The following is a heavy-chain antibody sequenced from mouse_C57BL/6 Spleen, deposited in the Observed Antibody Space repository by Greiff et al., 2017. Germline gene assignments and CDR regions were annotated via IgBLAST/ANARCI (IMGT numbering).Heavy chain of an antibody. CDR3: ARNGNYGDDYYAMYY. Sequence: LVRPGSSVKMSCQTSGYTFTSYGINWVKQRTGQGLEWIGYIYIGNGYTEYNEKCKGKATLTSDTSSSTAYMQISSLTSEDSAIYFCARNGNYGDDYYAMYYWGQGTSVTVSS. D-gene: IGHD2-1*01. J-gene: IGHJ4*01. CDR2: IYIGNGYT. CDR1: GYTFTSYG. V-gene: IGHV1-58*01.